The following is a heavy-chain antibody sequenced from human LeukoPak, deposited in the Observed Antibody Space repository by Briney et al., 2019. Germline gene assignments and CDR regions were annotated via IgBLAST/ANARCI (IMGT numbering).Heavy chain of an antibody. CDR3: AKDRNYDSSGYPDY. Sequence: GGSLRLSCAASGFTFSSYGMHWVRQAPGKGLEWVAFIRYDGSNQYYADSVKGRLTISRDNSKTTLYLQMNSLRAEDTAVYYCAKDRNYDSSGYPDYWGQGTLVTVSS. CDR1: GFTFSSYG. D-gene: IGHD3-22*01. V-gene: IGHV3-30*02. CDR2: IRYDGSNQ. J-gene: IGHJ4*02.